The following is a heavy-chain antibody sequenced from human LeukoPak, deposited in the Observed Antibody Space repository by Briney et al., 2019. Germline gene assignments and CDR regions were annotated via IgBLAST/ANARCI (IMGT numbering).Heavy chain of an antibody. CDR1: GFTFSSYA. D-gene: IGHD3-3*01. CDR2: ISGSGGST. Sequence: GGSLRLSCAASGFTFSSYAMSWVRQAPGKGLEWVSAISGSGGSTYYADPVKGRFTISRDNSKNTLYLQMNSLRAEDTAVYYCAIHDFWSGSGGYYFDYWGQGTLVTVSS. CDR3: AIHDFWSGSGGYYFDY. J-gene: IGHJ4*02. V-gene: IGHV3-23*01.